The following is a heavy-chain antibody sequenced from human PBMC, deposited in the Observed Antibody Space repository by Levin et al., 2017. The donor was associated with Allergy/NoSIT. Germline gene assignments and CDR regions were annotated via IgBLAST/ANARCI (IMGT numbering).Heavy chain of an antibody. CDR2: ISGDGGST. CDR3: AKATSLAGVRLGEF. CDR1: GFTFGNCA. Sequence: GGSLRLSCAASGFTFGNCAMTWVRQAPGKGLEWVSAISGDGGSTYHADSVEGRFTISRDNSKNTLFLQMNSLRAEDTAVYYCAKATSLAGVRLGEFWGQGTLVTVSS. V-gene: IGHV3-23*01. J-gene: IGHJ4*02. D-gene: IGHD3-16*01.